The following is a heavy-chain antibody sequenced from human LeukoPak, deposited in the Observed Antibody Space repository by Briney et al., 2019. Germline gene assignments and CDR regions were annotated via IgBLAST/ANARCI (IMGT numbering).Heavy chain of an antibody. V-gene: IGHV3-21*01. CDR2: ISSSSSYI. D-gene: IGHD3-9*01. Sequence: GGPLRLSCAASGFTFSSFTMNWVRQAPGKGLEWVSSISSSSSYILYADSVKGRFTISRDNAKNSLYLQMNSLRAEDTAVYYCARDPIRYFDYFDYWGQGTLVTVSS. CDR3: ARDPIRYFDYFDY. J-gene: IGHJ4*02. CDR1: GFTFSSFT.